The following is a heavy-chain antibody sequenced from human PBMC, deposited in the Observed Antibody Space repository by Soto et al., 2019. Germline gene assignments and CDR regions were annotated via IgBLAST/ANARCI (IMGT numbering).Heavy chain of an antibody. CDR3: ARVHLVRTSSYYCGMDV. D-gene: IGHD6-6*01. CDR2: ISGSGKDT. Sequence: KPGGSLRLSCATSGFTFSNYRMNWVRQAPGKGLEWVASISGSGKDTFYQDSVKGRFTISRDNAESSLVLQMNSLTVDDTAVYHCARVHLVRTSSYYCGMDVWGPGTTVTVSS. J-gene: IGHJ6*02. CDR1: GFTFSNYR. V-gene: IGHV3-21*06.